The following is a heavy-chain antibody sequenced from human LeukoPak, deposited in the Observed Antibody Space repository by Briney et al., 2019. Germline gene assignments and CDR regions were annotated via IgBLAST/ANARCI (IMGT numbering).Heavy chain of an antibody. CDR3: ARGKFHDPYGDSVYYFYYGMDV. D-gene: IGHD4-17*01. CDR2: INPNSGGT. J-gene: IGHJ6*02. Sequence: VASVKVSCEASGYTFSDYYIHWVRQAPGQGLEWMGWINPNSGGTDYAQKFQGRVTMTRDTSINTAYMDLSRLTSDDTAVYYCARGKFHDPYGDSVYYFYYGMDVWGQGTTVTVSS. V-gene: IGHV1-2*02. CDR1: GYTFSDYY.